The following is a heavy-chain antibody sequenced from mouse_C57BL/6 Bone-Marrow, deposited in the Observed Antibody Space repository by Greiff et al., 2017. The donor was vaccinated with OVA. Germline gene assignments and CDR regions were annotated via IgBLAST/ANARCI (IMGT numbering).Heavy chain of an antibody. CDR2: IHPNSGST. Sequence: QVQLQQPGAELVKPGASVKLSCKASGYTFTSYWMHWVKQRPGQGLEWIGMIHPNSGSTNYNEKFKSKATLTVDKSSSTAYMQLSSLTSEDSAVYYCACYDGYYADYFDYWGQGTTLTVSS. CDR1: GYTFTSYW. D-gene: IGHD2-3*01. V-gene: IGHV1-64*01. J-gene: IGHJ2*01. CDR3: ACYDGYYADYFDY.